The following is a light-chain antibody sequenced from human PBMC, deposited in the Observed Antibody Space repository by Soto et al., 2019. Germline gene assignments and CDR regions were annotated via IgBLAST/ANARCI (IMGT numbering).Light chain of an antibody. CDR3: QQYGSSPRYT. J-gene: IGKJ2*01. CDR2: GAS. CDR1: QSVSSSY. Sequence: EIVLTQSPGTLSLSPGERATLSCRASQSVSSSYLAWYQQKSGQAPRLLIYGASSRATGNPDKFSGSGSGTDFAFPISSREPENFAGYYRQQYGSSPRYTFDEGTKLEIK. V-gene: IGKV3-20*01.